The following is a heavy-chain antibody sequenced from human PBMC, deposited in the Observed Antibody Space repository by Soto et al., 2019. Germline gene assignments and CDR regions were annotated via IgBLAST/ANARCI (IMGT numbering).Heavy chain of an antibody. V-gene: IGHV3-23*01. D-gene: IGHD1-7*01. CDR1: GFTFSSYA. CDR2: ISGSGGST. Sequence: EVQLLESGGGLVQPGGSLRLSCAASGFTFSSYAMSWVRQAPGKGLEWVSAISGSGGSTYYADSVKGRFTISRDNSKNTLYLQMNSLRAEDTAVYYCAKDLNWNYLRAAPSMEDVWGQGTTVNVSS. CDR3: AKDLNWNYLRAAPSMEDV. J-gene: IGHJ6*02.